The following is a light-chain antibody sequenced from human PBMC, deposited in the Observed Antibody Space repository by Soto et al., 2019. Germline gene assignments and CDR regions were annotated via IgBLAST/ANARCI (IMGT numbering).Light chain of an antibody. CDR3: SSYAGSNNFV. Sequence: QSALTQPPCASWSPGQSVTISCTGTSSDVGGYDYVSWYQQHPGKAPKLMIYEVTKRPSGVPDRFSGSKSGNTASLTVSGLQAEDEADYYCSSYAGSNNFVFGTGTKVT. V-gene: IGLV2-8*01. J-gene: IGLJ1*01. CDR2: EVT. CDR1: SSDVGGYDY.